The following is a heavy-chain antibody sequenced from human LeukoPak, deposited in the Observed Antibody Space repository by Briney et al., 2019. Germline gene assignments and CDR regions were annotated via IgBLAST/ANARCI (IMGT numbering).Heavy chain of an antibody. CDR2: MNPNSGNT. Sequence: ASVKVSCKASGYTFTSYDINWVRQATGQGLEWMGWMNPNSGNTGYAQKFQGRVTITRNTSISTAYMELSSLRSEDTAVYYCARGLLSYSSSCSYAFDIWGQGTMVTVSS. J-gene: IGHJ3*02. CDR1: GYTFTSYD. D-gene: IGHD6-13*01. V-gene: IGHV1-8*03. CDR3: ARGLLSYSSSCSYAFDI.